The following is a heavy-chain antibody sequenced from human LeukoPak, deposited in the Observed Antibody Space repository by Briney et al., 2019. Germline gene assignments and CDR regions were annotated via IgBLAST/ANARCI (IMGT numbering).Heavy chain of an antibody. CDR3: ARVLQGTNLHDAFDI. J-gene: IGHJ3*02. CDR2: INPNSGGT. CDR1: GYTFTGYY. D-gene: IGHD4/OR15-4a*01. V-gene: IGHV1-2*02. Sequence: ASVKVSCKASGYTFTGYYMHWVRQAPGQGLEWMGWINPNSGGTNYAQKFQGRVTMTRDTSISTAYMELSRLRSDDTAVYYCARVLQGTNLHDAFDIWGQGTMVTVSS.